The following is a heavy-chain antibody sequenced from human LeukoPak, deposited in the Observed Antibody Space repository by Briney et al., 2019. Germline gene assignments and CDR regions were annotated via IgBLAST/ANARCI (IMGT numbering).Heavy chain of an antibody. CDR1: GYTFNTYG. J-gene: IGHJ4*02. V-gene: IGHV1-18*01. CDR2: LSTNNGNT. D-gene: IGHD6-19*01. CDR3: ARANSSSGLDY. Sequence: GASVKVSCKASGYTFNTYGITWVRLAPGQGLEWMGWLSTNNGNTNYAQKLQGRVTMTTDRFTRTAYMELRSLTSDGTAVYYCARANSSSGLDYWGQGTLVTVSS.